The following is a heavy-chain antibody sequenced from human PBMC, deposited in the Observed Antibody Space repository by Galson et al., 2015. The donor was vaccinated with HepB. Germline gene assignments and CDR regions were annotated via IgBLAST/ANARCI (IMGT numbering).Heavy chain of an antibody. J-gene: IGHJ4*02. D-gene: IGHD5-12*01. CDR1: GFTFSSYS. CDR2: ISSSSSTI. V-gene: IGHV3-48*04. CDR3: ARAQWLRDFDY. Sequence: SLRLSCAASGFTFSSYSMNWVRQAPGKGLEWVSYISSSSSTIYYADSVKGRFTISRDNAKNSLYLQMNSLRAEDTAVYYRARAQWLRDFDYWGQGTLVTVSS.